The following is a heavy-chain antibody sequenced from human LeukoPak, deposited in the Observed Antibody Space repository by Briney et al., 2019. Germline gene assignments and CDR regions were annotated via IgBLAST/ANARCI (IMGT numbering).Heavy chain of an antibody. J-gene: IGHJ4*02. CDR1: GYTFTSYW. Sequence: GESLKISCKGSGYTFTSYWIGWVRQMPGKGLEWMGIIFPGDSDTRYSPSFQGQVTISADKSISTAYLQWSSLKASDTAMYYCARRLTYDSRAYYCLDYWGQGTLVTVSS. CDR2: IFPGDSDT. V-gene: IGHV5-51*01. D-gene: IGHD3-22*01. CDR3: ARRLTYDSRAYYCLDY.